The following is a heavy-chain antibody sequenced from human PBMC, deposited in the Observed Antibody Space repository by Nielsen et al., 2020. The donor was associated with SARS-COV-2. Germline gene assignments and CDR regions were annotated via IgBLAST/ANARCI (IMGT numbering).Heavy chain of an antibody. CDR2: ISHDGSKK. CDR3: AKEDHSPGDY. D-gene: IGHD1-14*01. Sequence: GESLKISCAASGFTFSTFGMHWVRQAPGKGLEWVAPISHDGSKKYYADSVRGRFTVSRDNSKNTLYLQMNSLRPEDTAVYYCAKEDHSPGDYWGQGILVTVSS. V-gene: IGHV3-30*18. J-gene: IGHJ4*02. CDR1: GFTFSTFG.